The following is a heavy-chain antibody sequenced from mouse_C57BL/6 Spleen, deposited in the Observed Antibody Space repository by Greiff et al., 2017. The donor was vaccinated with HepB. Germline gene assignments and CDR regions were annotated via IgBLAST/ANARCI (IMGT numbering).Heavy chain of an antibody. V-gene: IGHV1-55*01. CDR2: IYPGSGST. J-gene: IGHJ4*01. CDR3: ASLRAYYNAMDY. D-gene: IGHD2-12*01. CDR1: GYTFTSYW. Sequence: VKLQQPGAELVKPGASVKMSCKASGYTFTSYWITWVKQRPGQGLEWIGDIYPGSGSTNYNEKFKSKATLTVDTSSSTAYMQLSSLTSEDSAVYYCASLRAYYNAMDYWGQGTSVTVSS.